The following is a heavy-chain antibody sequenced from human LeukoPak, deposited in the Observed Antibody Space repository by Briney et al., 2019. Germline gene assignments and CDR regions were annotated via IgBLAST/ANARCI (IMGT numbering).Heavy chain of an antibody. CDR3: ARDARELRGDY. D-gene: IGHD1-7*01. Sequence: GGSLRLSCAASGFAFSDSWMTWIRQAPGKGLEWVSSISSSSSYIYYADSVKGRFTISRDNAKNSLYLQMNSLRAEDTAVYYCARDARELRGDYWGQGTLVTVSS. J-gene: IGHJ4*02. V-gene: IGHV3-21*01. CDR2: ISSSSSYI. CDR1: GFAFSDSW.